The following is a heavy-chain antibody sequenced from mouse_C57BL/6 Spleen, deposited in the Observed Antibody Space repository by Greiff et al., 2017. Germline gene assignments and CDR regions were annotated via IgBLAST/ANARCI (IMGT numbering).Heavy chain of an antibody. CDR3: ARQGSWDDFDY. J-gene: IGHJ2*01. CDR1: GFTFSSYG. D-gene: IGHD4-1*01. V-gene: IGHV5-6*01. CDR2: ISSGGSYT. Sequence: EVLLVESGGDLVKPGGSLKLSCAASGFTFSSYGMSWVRQTPDKRLEWVATISSGGSYTYYPDRVKGRVTISRDNAKNTLYLQMSSLKSEDTAMYYCARQGSWDDFDYWGQGTTLTVSS.